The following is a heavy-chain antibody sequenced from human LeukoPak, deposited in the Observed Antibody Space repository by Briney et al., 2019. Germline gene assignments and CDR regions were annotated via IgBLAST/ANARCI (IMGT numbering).Heavy chain of an antibody. CDR3: AHRFYGDYPFDP. D-gene: IGHD4-17*01. CDR1: GFSLSTSGVG. Sequence: ESGPTLVKPTQTLTLTCTFSGFSLSTSGVGVGWIRQPPGKALEWLALIYWNDDKRYSPSLKSRLTITKDTSKNQVVLTMTNMDPVDTATYYCAHRFYGDYPFDPWGQGTLVTVSP. J-gene: IGHJ5*02. CDR2: IYWNDDK. V-gene: IGHV2-5*01.